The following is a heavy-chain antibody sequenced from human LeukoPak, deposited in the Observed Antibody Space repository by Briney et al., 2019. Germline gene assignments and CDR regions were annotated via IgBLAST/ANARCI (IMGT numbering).Heavy chain of an antibody. CDR3: ARRAGAYSHPYDY. CDR2: IKQDGSAK. D-gene: IGHD4/OR15-4a*01. Sequence: PGGSLRLSCVASGFTFSSYWMNWVRQAPGKGLEYVANIKQDGSAKYYVDSMEGRFTISRDNSKNTLYLQMNSLRAEDTAVYYCARRAGAYSHPYDYWGQGTLVTVSS. J-gene: IGHJ4*02. CDR1: GFTFSSYW. V-gene: IGHV3-7*03.